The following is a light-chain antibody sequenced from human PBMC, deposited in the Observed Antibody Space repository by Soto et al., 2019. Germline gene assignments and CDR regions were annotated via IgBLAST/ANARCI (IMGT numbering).Light chain of an antibody. CDR2: DAY. CDR3: QQRYNWPAT. J-gene: IGKJ4*01. CDR1: QSVNSF. Sequence: EIVLTQSPATLSLSPGERATLSCRASQSVNSFLAWYQQKPGQAPRRLIYDAYYRATDIPGRFSGSGSGTDFTVTNGSLEPEDFAVHYCQQRYNWPATFGGGTKVEIK. V-gene: IGKV3-11*01.